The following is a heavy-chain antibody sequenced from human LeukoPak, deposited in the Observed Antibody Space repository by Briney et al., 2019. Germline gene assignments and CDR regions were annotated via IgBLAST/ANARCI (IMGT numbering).Heavy chain of an antibody. CDR3: ARRSGVARGNYGGNGRVDY. CDR1: GESFSGYY. D-gene: IGHD4-23*01. J-gene: IGHJ4*02. CDR2: INHSGST. Sequence: SVTLSLTCAVYGESFSGYYWSWIRQPPGKGLEWIGEINHSGSTNYNPSLKSRVTISVDTSKNQFSLKLSSVTAADTAVYYCARRSGVARGNYGGNGRVDYWGQGTLVTVSS. V-gene: IGHV4-34*01.